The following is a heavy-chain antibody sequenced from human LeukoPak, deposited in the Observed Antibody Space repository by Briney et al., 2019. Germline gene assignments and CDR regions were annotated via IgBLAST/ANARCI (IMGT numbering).Heavy chain of an antibody. D-gene: IGHD6-19*01. V-gene: IGHV1-46*01. CDR3: AREIPRIVVAGYFDY. J-gene: IGHJ4*02. CDR2: INPSSGST. Sequence: GASVKVSCKASGYTFTSYFIHWVRQAPGQGLEWVGIINPSSGSTAYAQKFQGRVTTTRDTSTSTVYMELSSLRSEDTAVYYCAREIPRIVVAGYFDYWGQGTLVTVSS. CDR1: GYTFTSYF.